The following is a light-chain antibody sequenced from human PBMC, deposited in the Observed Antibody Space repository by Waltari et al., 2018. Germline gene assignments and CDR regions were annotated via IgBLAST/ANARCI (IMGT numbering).Light chain of an antibody. CDR2: AVT. V-gene: IGLV2-14*03. J-gene: IGLJ1*01. Sequence: YQQHTDEDPKFVFYAVTTRPSGVSHRFSGSKPGNTASLTFSGLQAEDEADYNCSSYKSSNTLGFGTGTKVTVL. CDR3: SSYKSSNTLG.